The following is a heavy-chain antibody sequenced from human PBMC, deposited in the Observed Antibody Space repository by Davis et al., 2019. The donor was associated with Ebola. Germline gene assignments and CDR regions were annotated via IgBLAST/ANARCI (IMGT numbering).Heavy chain of an antibody. CDR1: GYTFTSYG. J-gene: IGHJ5*02. D-gene: IGHD4-17*01. CDR2: ISAYNGNT. V-gene: IGHV1-18*01. CDR3: ARDKASVTTDWFDP. Sequence: ASVKVSCKASGYTFTSYGISWVRQAPGQGLEWMGWISAYNGNTNYAQKLQGRVTMTTDTSTSTAYMELRSLRSDDTAVYYCARDKASVTTDWFDPWGQGTLVTVSP.